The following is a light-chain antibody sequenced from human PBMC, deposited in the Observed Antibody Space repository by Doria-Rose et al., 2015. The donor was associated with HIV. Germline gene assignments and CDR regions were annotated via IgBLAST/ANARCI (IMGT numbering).Light chain of an antibody. J-gene: IGKJ2*01. CDR1: QTIGNF. CDR3: QQSYTTPST. CDR2: TVS. Sequence: GDRVPFTCRASQTIGNFLNWYQQKPGTAPKLLIYTVSKLQTGVPSRFSGSGSGTVFTLTISSLQPEAFATYYCQQSYTTPSTFGQGTKLEI. V-gene: IGKV1-39*01.